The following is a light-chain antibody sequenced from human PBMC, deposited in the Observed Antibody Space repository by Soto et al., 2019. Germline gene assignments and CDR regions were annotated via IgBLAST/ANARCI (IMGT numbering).Light chain of an antibody. V-gene: IGKV1-39*01. CDR1: QSISSY. CDR3: QQSYSTPIT. CDR2: AAS. J-gene: IGKJ5*01. Sequence: DIQMTQSPSSLSASVGDRVTITCRTSQSISSYLNWYQQKPGKVPKLLIYAASSLQSGVPSRFSGSGSGTDLTLTISSLQPEDFATYYCQQSYSTPITFGQGKRLEIK.